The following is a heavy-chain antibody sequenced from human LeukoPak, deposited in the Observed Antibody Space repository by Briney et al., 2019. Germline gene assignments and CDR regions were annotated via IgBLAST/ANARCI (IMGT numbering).Heavy chain of an antibody. Sequence: ASVKVSCKASGYTFTGYYMHWVRQAPGQGLEWMGWINPNSGGTNYAQKFQGGVTMTRDTSISTAYMELSRLRSDDTAVYYCARSITMIVVVTPDFDYWGQGTLVTVSS. J-gene: IGHJ4*02. CDR2: INPNSGGT. CDR1: GYTFTGYY. CDR3: ARSITMIVVVTPDFDY. V-gene: IGHV1-2*02. D-gene: IGHD3-22*01.